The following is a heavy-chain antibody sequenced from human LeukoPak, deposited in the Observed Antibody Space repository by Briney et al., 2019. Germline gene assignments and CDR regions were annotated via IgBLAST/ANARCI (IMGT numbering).Heavy chain of an antibody. CDR3: VTRNGDSGWNNY. D-gene: IGHD6-19*01. CDR2: INPTSGDT. Sequence: ASVKVSCKASGYTFAAYHMHWVRQAPVQGLEWLGWINPTSGDTNYAQKFQGRVSMTRDTSSSTAYMELSRLRPDDTAVYYCVTRNGDSGWNNYWGQGTLVTVSS. V-gene: IGHV1-2*02. J-gene: IGHJ4*02. CDR1: GYTFAAYH.